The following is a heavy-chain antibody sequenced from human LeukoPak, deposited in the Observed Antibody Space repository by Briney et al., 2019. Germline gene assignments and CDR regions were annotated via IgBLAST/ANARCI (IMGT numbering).Heavy chain of an antibody. V-gene: IGHV3-74*01. CDR1: GFTFSSYW. D-gene: IGHD5-18*01. Sequence: GGSLRLSCAASGFTFSSYWMHWVRQAPGKGLVWVSHIISDGSSTTYADSVKGRFTISRDNAKNTLYLQMNSLRAEDTAVYYCARDSGYSYGDAFDIWGQGTMVTVSS. CDR2: IISDGSST. J-gene: IGHJ3*02. CDR3: ARDSGYSYGDAFDI.